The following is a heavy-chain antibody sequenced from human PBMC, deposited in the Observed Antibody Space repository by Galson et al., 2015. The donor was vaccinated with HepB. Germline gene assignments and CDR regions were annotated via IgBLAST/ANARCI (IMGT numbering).Heavy chain of an antibody. J-gene: IGHJ3*02. CDR2: INPNSGGT. Sequence: SVKVSCKASGYTFTGYYMHWVRQAPGQGLEWMGRINPNSGGTNYAQKFQGRVTMTRDTSISTAYMELSRLRSDDTVVYYCAREGDYGSNSDAFDTWGQGTMVTVSS. CDR3: AREGDYGSNSDAFDT. V-gene: IGHV1-2*05. D-gene: IGHD4-23*01. CDR1: GYTFTGYY.